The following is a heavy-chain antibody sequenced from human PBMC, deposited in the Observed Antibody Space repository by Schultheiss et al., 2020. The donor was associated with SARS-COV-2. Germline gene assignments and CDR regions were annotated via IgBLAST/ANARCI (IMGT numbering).Heavy chain of an antibody. CDR1: GFTFSSYA. Sequence: GGSLRLSCAASGFTFSSYAMSWVRQTPGKGLEWVSAISGSGGSTYYADSVKGRFTISRDNSKNTLYLQMNSLRAEDTAVYYCALHISGYDPSASGVADYFDYWGQGTLVTVSS. CDR2: ISGSGGST. D-gene: IGHD5-12*01. J-gene: IGHJ4*02. CDR3: ALHISGYDPSASGVADYFDY. V-gene: IGHV3-23*01.